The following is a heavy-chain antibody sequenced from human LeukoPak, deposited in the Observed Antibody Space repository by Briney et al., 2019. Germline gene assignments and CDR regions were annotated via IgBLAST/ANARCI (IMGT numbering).Heavy chain of an antibody. J-gene: IGHJ4*02. Sequence: GESLKISSKGSGYSFTSYWIGGVRQIPGKGLEWMGIIYPGDSDTRYSPSFQGQVTISADKSISTAYLQWSSLKASDTAMYYCAKNRDGYNQPFDYWGQGTLVTVSS. CDR3: AKNRDGYNQPFDY. V-gene: IGHV5-51*01. CDR2: IYPGDSDT. CDR1: GYSFTSYW. D-gene: IGHD5-24*01.